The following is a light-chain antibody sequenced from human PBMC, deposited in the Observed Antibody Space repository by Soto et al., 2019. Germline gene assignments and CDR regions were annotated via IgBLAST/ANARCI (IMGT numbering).Light chain of an antibody. CDR3: QQYDTAQYDRTPLYT. Sequence: ETVLTQSPGTLSLSPGEKATLSCRTSQSISSTYLAWYQQKPGQAPRLLIYGASNRATGIPDRFSASGSGTDFTLTISRLEPEDFAVYYCQQYDTAQYDRTPLYTFGQGTKLEI. J-gene: IGKJ2*01. V-gene: IGKV3-20*01. CDR1: QSISSTY. CDR2: GAS.